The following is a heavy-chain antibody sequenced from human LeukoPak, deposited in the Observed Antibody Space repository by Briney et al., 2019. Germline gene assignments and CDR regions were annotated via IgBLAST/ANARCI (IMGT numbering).Heavy chain of an antibody. V-gene: IGHV3-23*01. D-gene: IGHD2-2*01. CDR1: GFTLSSYA. CDR3: AKDRSRRIVVVPAAPIDY. CDR2: ISGNAGST. J-gene: IGHJ4*02. Sequence: PGGSLRLSCAASGFTLSSYAMSWVRQAPGKGLEWVSLISGNAGSTYYADSVKGRFTISRDNSKNTLYLQMNSLRAEDTAVYYCAKDRSRRIVVVPAAPIDYWGQGTLVTVSS.